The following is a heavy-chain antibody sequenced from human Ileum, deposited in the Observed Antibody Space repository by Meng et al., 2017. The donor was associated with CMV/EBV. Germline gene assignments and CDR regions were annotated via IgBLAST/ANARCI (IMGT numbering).Heavy chain of an antibody. Sequence: GGSLRLSCAASGFTFNSYAMTWVRQAPGKGLEWVSSISASGGNTYYADSVKGRFTISRDNSKSTLYLQMHSLRAEDTAVYYCAKLDDPHTPVSLDTPDYWGQGTLVTVSS. CDR1: GFTFNSYA. D-gene: IGHD2-15*01. CDR3: AKLDDPHTPVSLDTPDY. J-gene: IGHJ4*02. V-gene: IGHV3-23*01. CDR2: ISASGGNT.